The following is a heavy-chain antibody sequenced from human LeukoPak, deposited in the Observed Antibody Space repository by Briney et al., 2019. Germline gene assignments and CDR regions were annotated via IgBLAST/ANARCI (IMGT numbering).Heavy chain of an antibody. CDR2: IYWDDDK. D-gene: IGHD6-13*01. Sequence: SGPTLVKPTQTLTLTCTFSGFSLSTSGVGVGWIRQPPGKALEWLALIYWDDDKRYSPSLKSRLTITKDTSKNQVILTMTNMDPVDTATYYCAHSGSLYSSNWNFDYWGQGTLVTVSS. CDR1: GFSLSTSGVG. V-gene: IGHV2-5*02. CDR3: AHSGSLYSSNWNFDY. J-gene: IGHJ4*02.